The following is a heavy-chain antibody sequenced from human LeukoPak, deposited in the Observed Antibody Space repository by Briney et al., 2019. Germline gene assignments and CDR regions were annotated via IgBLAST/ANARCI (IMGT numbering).Heavy chain of an antibody. Sequence: SRTLSLTCAVSGGSISRSDWWSWVRQSPGKGLEWIGEIFHSGSTKYNPSLKSRVTISVDKSKNQFSLNLTSVTAADTAMYYCARDASLQTGAFDVWGQGTMVTVSS. CDR3: ARDASLQTGAFDV. J-gene: IGHJ3*01. V-gene: IGHV4-4*02. CDR2: IFHSGST. CDR1: GGSISRSDW. D-gene: IGHD5-24*01.